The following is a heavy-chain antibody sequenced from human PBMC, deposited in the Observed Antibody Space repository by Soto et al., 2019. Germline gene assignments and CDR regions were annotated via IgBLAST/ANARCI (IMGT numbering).Heavy chain of an antibody. CDR3: EREAAAGTLDY. Sequence: ASVKVACKASCYTFASSGISWVRQAPGQGLEWMGWISAYNGNTNYAQKLQGRVTMTTDTSTSTAYMELRSLRSDDTAVYYCEREAAAGTLDYWGQGTLVTVSS. CDR2: ISAYNGNT. CDR1: CYTFASSG. D-gene: IGHD6-13*01. V-gene: IGHV1-18*01. J-gene: IGHJ4*02.